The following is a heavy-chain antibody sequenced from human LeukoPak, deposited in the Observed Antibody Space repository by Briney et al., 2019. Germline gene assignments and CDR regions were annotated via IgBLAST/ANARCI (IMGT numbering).Heavy chain of an antibody. CDR2: IYHSGST. CDR3: AAGGKVRGIHHDY. J-gene: IGHJ4*02. CDR1: GGSISSGGYY. V-gene: IGHV4-30-2*01. D-gene: IGHD3-10*01. Sequence: SQTLSLTCTVSGGSISSGGYYWSWIRQPPGKGLEWIGYIYHSGSTYYNPSLKSRVTISVDRSKNQFSLKLSSVTAADTAVYYCAAGGKVRGIHHDYWGQGTLVTVSS.